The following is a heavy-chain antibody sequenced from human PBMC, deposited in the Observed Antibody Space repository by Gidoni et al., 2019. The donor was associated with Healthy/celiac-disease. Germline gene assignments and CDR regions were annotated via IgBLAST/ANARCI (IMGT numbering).Heavy chain of an antibody. CDR2: ISRSSSYI. CDR3: ARDTGYSSGWYGWFDP. Sequence: SGFTFSSYSMNWVRQAPGKGLEWVSSISRSSSYIYYADSVKGRFTISRDNAKNSLYLQMNSLRAEDTAVYYCARDTGYSSGWYGWFDPWGQGTLVTVSS. CDR1: GFTFSSYS. V-gene: IGHV3-21*01. J-gene: IGHJ5*02. D-gene: IGHD6-19*01.